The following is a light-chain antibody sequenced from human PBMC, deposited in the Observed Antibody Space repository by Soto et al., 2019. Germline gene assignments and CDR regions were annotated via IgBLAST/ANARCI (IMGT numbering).Light chain of an antibody. CDR1: QSVSSSY. Sequence: EIVLTQSPGTLSLSPGERATLSCRASQSVSSSYLAWYQQKPGQAPRLLIHGASSRATGIPDRFSGSGSGTDFTLTISRLEPEDFAVYYCQHYDTSPAYTFGQGTKLEIK. CDR3: QHYDTSPAYT. V-gene: IGKV3-20*01. J-gene: IGKJ2*01. CDR2: GAS.